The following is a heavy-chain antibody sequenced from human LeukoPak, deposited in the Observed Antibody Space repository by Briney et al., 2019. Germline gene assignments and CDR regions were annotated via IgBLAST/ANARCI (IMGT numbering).Heavy chain of an antibody. J-gene: IGHJ3*02. Sequence: SETLSLTCAVYGGSFSGYYWSWIRQPPGKALEWIGEINHSGSTNYNPSLTSRVTISIDTSKNQVSLKLSSVTAADTAVYYCASMSRGAFDIWGHGTMVTVSS. CDR2: INHSGST. CDR3: ASMSRGAFDI. D-gene: IGHD2-2*01. CDR1: GGSFSGYY. V-gene: IGHV4-34*01.